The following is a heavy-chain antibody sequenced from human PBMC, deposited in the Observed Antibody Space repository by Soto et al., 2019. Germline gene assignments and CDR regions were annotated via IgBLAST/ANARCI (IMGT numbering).Heavy chain of an antibody. CDR3: ASFIASPI. CDR1: VFTVSSNY. J-gene: IGHJ3*02. CDR2: IYSGGST. D-gene: IGHD6-13*01. Sequence: GGSLRLSCVTSVFTVSSNYMSWVRQAPGKGLEWVSVIYSGGSTYYADSVKGRFTISRDNSKNTLYLQMNSLRAEDTAVYYCASFIASPIWGQGTMVTVSS. V-gene: IGHV3-66*01.